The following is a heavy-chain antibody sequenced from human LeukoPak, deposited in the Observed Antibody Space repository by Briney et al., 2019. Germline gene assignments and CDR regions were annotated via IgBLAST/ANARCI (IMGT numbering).Heavy chain of an antibody. Sequence: PGGSLRLSCAASGFSVSSNYMSWVRQAPGQGLECVSGIYSDGDTYYSDSVKGRFTIFRETFKHTVHLQMNSLRAEDTAVYYCASASFYDSTSYGCDFWGQGTLVTVSS. V-gene: IGHV3-53*01. D-gene: IGHD3-22*01. CDR2: IYSDGDT. CDR1: GFSVSSNY. CDR3: ASASFYDSTSYGCDF. J-gene: IGHJ4*02.